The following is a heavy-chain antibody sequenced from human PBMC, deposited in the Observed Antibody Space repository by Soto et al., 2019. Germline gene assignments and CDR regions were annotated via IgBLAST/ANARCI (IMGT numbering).Heavy chain of an antibody. Sequence: QVQLVESGGGVVQPGRSLRLSCAASGFTFSSYGMHCVRQAPGKGLEWVAGISYDGSNKYYADSVKGRFNISRDNSKNTLYLQMNSLRAEDTAVYYCAKDLMGPGRAYGMDVWGQGTTVTVSS. D-gene: IGHD3-16*01. CDR1: GFTFSSYG. V-gene: IGHV3-30*18. CDR2: ISYDGSNK. J-gene: IGHJ6*02. CDR3: AKDLMGPGRAYGMDV.